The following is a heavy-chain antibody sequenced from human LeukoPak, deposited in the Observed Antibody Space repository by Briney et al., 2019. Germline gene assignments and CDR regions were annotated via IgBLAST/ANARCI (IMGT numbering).Heavy chain of an antibody. CDR2: ISGSGGST. J-gene: IGHJ4*02. CDR1: GFTFSSYA. CDR3: AKEAARDNEGSAYYFDY. V-gene: IGHV3-23*01. Sequence: GGSLRLSCAASGFTFSSYAMSWVRQAPGKGLEWVSAISGSGGSTYYADSVKGRFTISRDNSKNTLYLQMNSLRAEDTAVYYCAKEAARDNEGSAYYFDYWGQGTLVTVSS. D-gene: IGHD2-2*01.